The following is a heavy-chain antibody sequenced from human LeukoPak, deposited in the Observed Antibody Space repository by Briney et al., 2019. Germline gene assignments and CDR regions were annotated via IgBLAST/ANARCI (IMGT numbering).Heavy chain of an antibody. CDR1: GGSFSGYY. CDR3: ARHPSLVGFDY. CDR2: INHSGST. D-gene: IGHD2-15*01. Sequence: SETLSLTCAVYGGSFSGYYWSWIRQSPGKGLEWIGEINHSGSTNYYPSLKSRVTVSVDTSKNQFSLKLSSVTAADTAVYYCARHPSLVGFDYWGQGTLVTVSS. V-gene: IGHV4-34*01. J-gene: IGHJ4*02.